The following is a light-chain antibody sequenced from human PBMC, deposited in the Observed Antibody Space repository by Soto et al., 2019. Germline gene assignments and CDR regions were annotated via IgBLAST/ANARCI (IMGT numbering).Light chain of an antibody. J-gene: IGKJ1*01. V-gene: IGKV1-5*03. CDR1: QSISSW. CDR3: QHYNSYSEA. CDR2: KAS. Sequence: DIQMTQSPSTLSASVGDRVSITCRASQSISSWLAWYRKKPGKAPKLLIYKASSLESGVPSRFSGSGSGPEFTLTISSLQPDDFATYYCQHYNSYSEAFGQGTKVDI.